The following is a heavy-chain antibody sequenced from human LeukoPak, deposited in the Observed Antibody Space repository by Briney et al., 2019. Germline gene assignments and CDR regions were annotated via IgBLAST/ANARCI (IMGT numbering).Heavy chain of an antibody. CDR2: ISSSGSTI. J-gene: IGHJ6*03. CDR1: GFTFSDYY. Sequence: PGGSLRLSCAASGFTFSDYYMSWIRQAPGKGLEWFSYISSSGSTIYYADSVKGRFTISRDNAKNSLYLQMNSLRAEDTAVYYCARAGGKTYYYDSSGYYPSPYYYYMDVWGKGTTVTVSS. V-gene: IGHV3-11*04. CDR3: ARAGGKTYYYDSSGYYPSPYYYYMDV. D-gene: IGHD3-22*01.